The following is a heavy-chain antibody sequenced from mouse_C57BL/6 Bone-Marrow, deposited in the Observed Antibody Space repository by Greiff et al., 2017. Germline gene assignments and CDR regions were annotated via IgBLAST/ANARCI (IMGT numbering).Heavy chain of an antibody. CDR2: ILLGSGST. D-gene: IGHD2-3*01. Sequence: QVQLQQSGAELMKPGASVKLSCKATGYTFTGYWIEWVTQRPGHGLEWIGEILLGSGSTNYNEKFTGKATFTADTSSNTAYMQLSSLTTEDAAIYYCARWGWLLPLFAYWGQGTLVTVSA. J-gene: IGHJ3*01. CDR1: GYTFTGYW. CDR3: ARWGWLLPLFAY. V-gene: IGHV1-9*01.